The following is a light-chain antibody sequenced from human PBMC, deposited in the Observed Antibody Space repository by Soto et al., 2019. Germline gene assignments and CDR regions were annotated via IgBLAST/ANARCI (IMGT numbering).Light chain of an antibody. J-gene: IGKJ5*01. V-gene: IGKV3-20*01. CDR2: GTS. CDR3: QQYESSPIT. CDR1: QSLSNFF. Sequence: EIVLTQSPGILSLSPGEGATLSCRASQSLSNFFLAWYQQKSGQAPRLLIYGTSIRATGIPDRFSGSGSETDFTLTVNRLEPEDFAVYYCQQYESSPITFGQGTRLEIK.